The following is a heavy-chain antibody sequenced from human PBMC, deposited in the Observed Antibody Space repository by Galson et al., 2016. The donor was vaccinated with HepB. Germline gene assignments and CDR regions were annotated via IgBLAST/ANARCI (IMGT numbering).Heavy chain of an antibody. J-gene: IGHJ5*01. Sequence: SLRLSCAASGFTFSDYVISWVRQAPGKGLEWVSLISGSGGSTYYADSVKGRFTISRDNSKNTLYLEMNSLRAEDTAVYYCAKAGSAIWYKWYDSWGQGTLVTVSS. D-gene: IGHD6-19*01. CDR1: GFTFSDYV. CDR3: AKAGSAIWYKWYDS. V-gene: IGHV3-23*01. CDR2: ISGSGGST.